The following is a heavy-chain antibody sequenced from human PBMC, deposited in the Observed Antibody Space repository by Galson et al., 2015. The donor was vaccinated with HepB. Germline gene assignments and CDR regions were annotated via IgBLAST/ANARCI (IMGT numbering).Heavy chain of an antibody. CDR2: IWYDGSNK. CDR3: ARDLYSSGWGWFDP. D-gene: IGHD6-19*01. CDR1: RFSFSSYG. V-gene: IGHV3-33*01. J-gene: IGHJ5*02. Sequence: SLRLSCAASRFSFSSYGMHWVRQAPGKGLEWVAVIWYDGSNKYYADSVKGRFTISRDNSKNTLYLQMNSLRAEDTAVYYCARDLYSSGWGWFDPWGQGTLVTVSS.